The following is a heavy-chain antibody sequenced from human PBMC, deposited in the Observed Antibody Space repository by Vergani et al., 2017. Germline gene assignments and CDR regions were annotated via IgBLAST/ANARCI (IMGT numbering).Heavy chain of an antibody. D-gene: IGHD2-15*01. V-gene: IGHV3-30-3*01. Sequence: QVQLVESGGGVVQPGRSLRLSCAASGFTFSSYAMHWVRQAPGKGLEWVAVISYDGSNKYYADSVKGRFTISRDNAKNSLYLQMNSLRAEDTAVYYCARGPGGYCSGGSCSSFDYWGQGTLVTVSS. CDR2: ISYDGSNK. CDR3: ARGPGGYCSGGSCSSFDY. J-gene: IGHJ4*02. CDR1: GFTFSSYA.